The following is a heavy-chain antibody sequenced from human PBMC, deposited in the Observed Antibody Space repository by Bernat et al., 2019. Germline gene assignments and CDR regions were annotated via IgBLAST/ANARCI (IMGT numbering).Heavy chain of an antibody. Sequence: EVQLVESGGGLVQPGGSLRLSCAASGFTFSGYWMGWVRQAPGKGLEWVANINEDGSEKDYVDSGKGRFTISRDNAKNSLYLQMNSLGAENTAVYYCARDEGRTFDYWHQGTLVPVSS. CDR1: GFTFSGYW. J-gene: IGHJ4*02. V-gene: IGHV3-7*01. CDR2: INEDGSEK. CDR3: ARDEGRTFDY.